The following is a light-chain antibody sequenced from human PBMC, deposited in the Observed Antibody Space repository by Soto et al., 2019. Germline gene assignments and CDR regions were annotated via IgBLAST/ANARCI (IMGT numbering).Light chain of an antibody. CDR1: SYNIGGNS. Sequence: QSVLTQPPSVSAAPGQKVTISCSGSSYNIGGNSVSWYQQLPATAPKLLIYDDNKRPSGIPDRFSGSRSGTSATLGITGFQTGDEADYYCGSWDSSLSAYVFGTGTKVTVL. CDR2: DDN. CDR3: GSWDSSLSAYV. V-gene: IGLV1-51*01. J-gene: IGLJ1*01.